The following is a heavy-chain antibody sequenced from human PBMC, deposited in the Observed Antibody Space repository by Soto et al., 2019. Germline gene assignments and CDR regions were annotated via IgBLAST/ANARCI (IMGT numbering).Heavy chain of an antibody. J-gene: IGHJ4*02. CDR3: ARGDFGGIAAAGMNY. V-gene: IGHV3-7*01. Sequence: GGSLRLSCAASGFTFSSYWMSWVRQAPGKGLEWVANIKQDGSEKYYVDSVKGRFTISRDNAKNSLYLQMNSLRAEDTAVYYCARGDFGGIAAAGMNYWGQGTLVTVSS. D-gene: IGHD6-13*01. CDR1: GFTFSSYW. CDR2: IKQDGSEK.